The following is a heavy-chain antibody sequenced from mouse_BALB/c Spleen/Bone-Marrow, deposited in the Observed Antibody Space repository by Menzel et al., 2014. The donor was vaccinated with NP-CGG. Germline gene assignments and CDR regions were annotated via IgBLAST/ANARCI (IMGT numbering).Heavy chain of an antibody. J-gene: IGHJ2*01. CDR2: ICGNGRT. V-gene: IGHV2-6-7*01. CDR3: ARSYYDSSFYLDY. CDR1: GFSLTGYG. D-gene: IGHD1-1*01. Sequence: VQLVESGPGLASPSQSLSITCTVSGFSLTGYGINWVRQPPGKGLEWLGMICGNGRTDYNPALKSRVIISEDNSKSQVYLKMNSLQSEDSARYYCARSYYDSSFYLDYWGQGTTLTVSS.